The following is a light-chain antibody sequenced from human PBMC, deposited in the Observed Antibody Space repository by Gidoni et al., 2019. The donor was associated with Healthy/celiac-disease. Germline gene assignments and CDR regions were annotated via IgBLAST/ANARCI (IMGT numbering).Light chain of an antibody. CDR1: QSVSSSY. V-gene: IGKV3-20*01. J-gene: IGKJ2*01. CDR3: QQYGSSPYT. Sequence: EIVLTQSPGTLSLSPGERATPSCRASQSVSSSYLAWYQQKPGQAPGLLIYGASSGSGTDFTLTISSLEPEDFAVYYCQQYGSSPYTFGQGTQLEIK. CDR2: GAS.